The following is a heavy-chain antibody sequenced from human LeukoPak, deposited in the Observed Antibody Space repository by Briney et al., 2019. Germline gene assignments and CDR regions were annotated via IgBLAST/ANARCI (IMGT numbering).Heavy chain of an antibody. V-gene: IGHV3-64*04. J-gene: IGHJ4*02. CDR1: GFIISNYA. D-gene: IGHD1-26*01. Sequence: GGSLRLSCSASGFIISNYAMHWVRQAPGKGLEYVSAISANGGSTYYADSVKGRFTISRDNSKNTLYLQMNSLRAEDTAVYYCAREIRVGATLFDCWGQGTLVTVSS. CDR3: AREIRVGATLFDC. CDR2: ISANGGST.